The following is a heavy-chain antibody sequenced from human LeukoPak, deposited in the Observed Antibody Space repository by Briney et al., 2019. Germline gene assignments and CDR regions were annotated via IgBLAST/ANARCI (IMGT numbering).Heavy chain of an antibody. CDR3: AKDAMDNILTGYYLDD. CDR2: ISTSGGST. D-gene: IGHD3-9*01. CDR1: GFTFNIYA. V-gene: IGHV3-23*01. Sequence: GGSLRLSCAASGFTFNIYAMRWLRQAPGKGLEWASAISTSGGSTYYADSVKGRFTISRDNSKNTLYLQMNSLRAEDTAVYYCAKDAMDNILTGYYLDDWGQGTPVTVSS. J-gene: IGHJ4*02.